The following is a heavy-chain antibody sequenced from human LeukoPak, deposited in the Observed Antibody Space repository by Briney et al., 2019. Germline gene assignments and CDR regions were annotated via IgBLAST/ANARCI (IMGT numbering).Heavy chain of an antibody. CDR2: IRYDGSNK. J-gene: IGHJ4*02. CDR1: GFTFSSYG. D-gene: IGHD3-10*01. CDR3: ANYGSGPRGGY. Sequence: GGSLRLSCAASGFTFSSYGMHWVRQAPGKGLEWVAFIRYDGSNKYYADSVEGRFTISRDNSKNTLYLQMNSLRAEDTAVYYCANYGSGPRGGYWGQGTLVTVSS. V-gene: IGHV3-30*02.